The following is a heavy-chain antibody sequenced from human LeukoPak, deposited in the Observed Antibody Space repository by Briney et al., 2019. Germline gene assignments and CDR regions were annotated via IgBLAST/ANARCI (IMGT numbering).Heavy chain of an antibody. V-gene: IGHV4-30-4*08. CDR1: GGSISSGDYY. J-gene: IGHJ3*02. CDR2: IYYSGST. Sequence: SQTLSLTCTVSGGSISSGDYYWSWIRQPPGKGLEWIGYIYYSGSTYYNPSLKSRVTISVDTSKNQFSLKLSSVTAADTAVYYCARDLEAIDGSSHDAFDIWGRGTMVTVSS. D-gene: IGHD1-26*01. CDR3: ARDLEAIDGSSHDAFDI.